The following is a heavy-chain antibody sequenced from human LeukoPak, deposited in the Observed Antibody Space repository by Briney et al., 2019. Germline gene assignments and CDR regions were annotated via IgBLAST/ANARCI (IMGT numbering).Heavy chain of an antibody. CDR1: VFTFSNYW. D-gene: IGHD5-12*01. CDR2: IRQEGSEK. Sequence: GGSLRLSCAASVFTFSNYWMSWVRQAPGKGLEWVANIRQEGSEKYYVDSVKGRFTISRDNAKNSLYLQMNSLRAEDTAVYYCARAVWMWDYWGQGTLVTVSS. V-gene: IGHV3-7*03. CDR3: ARAVWMWDY. J-gene: IGHJ4*02.